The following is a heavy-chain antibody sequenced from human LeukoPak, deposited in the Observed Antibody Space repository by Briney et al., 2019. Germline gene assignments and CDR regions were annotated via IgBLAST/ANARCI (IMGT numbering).Heavy chain of an antibody. CDR2: ISGSGGST. V-gene: IGHV3-23*01. Sequence: GGSLRLSCAASGFTFSSYAMSWVRQAPGKGLEWVSAISGSGGSTYYADSVKGRFTISRDNSKNSLYLQMNSLRVEDTAVYYCAQDLAWGAFDHWGQGTLVTVSS. CDR3: AQDLAWGAFDH. D-gene: IGHD7-27*01. J-gene: IGHJ4*02. CDR1: GFTFSSYA.